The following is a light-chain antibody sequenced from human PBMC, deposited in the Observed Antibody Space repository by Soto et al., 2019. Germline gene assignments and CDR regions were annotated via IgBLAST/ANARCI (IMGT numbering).Light chain of an antibody. CDR2: EVS. CDR1: SSDVGGYNY. V-gene: IGLV2-14*01. Sequence: QSALTQPASVSGSPGQSITISCIGTSSDVGGYNYVSWYQQHPGKAPKLMIYEVSNRPSGVSTRFSASKSGNTASLTISGLQAEDEGDYYCTSYISSSTVVFGGGTKLTVL. CDR3: TSYISSSTVV. J-gene: IGLJ2*01.